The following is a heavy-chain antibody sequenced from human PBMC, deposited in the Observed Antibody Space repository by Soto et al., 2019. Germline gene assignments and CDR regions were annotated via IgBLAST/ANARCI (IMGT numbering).Heavy chain of an antibody. D-gene: IGHD2-2*01. V-gene: IGHV1-69*02. CDR2: IIPILGIA. Sequence: QVQLVQSGAEVKKPGSSVKVSCKASGGTFSSYTISWVRQAPGQGLEWMGRIIPILGIANYAQKFQGRVTITAEKATSTAYMELSSLRSEDTAVYYCARYCSSTSCPSPPPPGTPGTYNWFDPWGQGTLVTVSS. CDR3: ARYCSSTSCPSPPPPGTPGTYNWFDP. J-gene: IGHJ5*02. CDR1: GGTFSSYT.